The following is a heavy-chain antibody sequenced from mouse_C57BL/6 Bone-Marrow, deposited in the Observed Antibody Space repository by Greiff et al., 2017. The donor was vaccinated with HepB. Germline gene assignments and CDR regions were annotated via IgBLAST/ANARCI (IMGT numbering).Heavy chain of an antibody. CDR1: GFTFSDYG. D-gene: IGHD4-1*01. V-gene: IGHV5-17*01. Sequence: EVKVVESGGGLVKPGGSLKLSCAASGFTFSDYGMHWVRQAPEKGLEWVAYISSGSSTIYYADTVKGRFTISRDNAKNTLFLQMTRLRSEDTAMYYCARGGLTGTKKGDFDYWGQGTTLTVSS. CDR2: ISSGSSTI. CDR3: ARGGLTGTKKGDFDY. J-gene: IGHJ2*01.